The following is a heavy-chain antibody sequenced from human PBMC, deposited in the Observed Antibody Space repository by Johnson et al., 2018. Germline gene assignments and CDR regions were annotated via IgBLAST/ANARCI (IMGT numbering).Heavy chain of an antibody. J-gene: IGHJ3*02. CDR1: GFSFSTYT. V-gene: IGHV3-30-3*01. Sequence: QVQLVESGGGVVQPGRSLRVSCAASGFSFSTYTMHWVRQAPGKGLEWVAIISYDGNHKFYADSVKGRFTISRDNSKNTLYLQMNSLGTDDTAVYSCARSWPSGRAWLGAFDIWGQGTMVTVSS. CDR3: ARSWPSGRAWLGAFDI. CDR2: ISYDGNHK. D-gene: IGHD1-26*01.